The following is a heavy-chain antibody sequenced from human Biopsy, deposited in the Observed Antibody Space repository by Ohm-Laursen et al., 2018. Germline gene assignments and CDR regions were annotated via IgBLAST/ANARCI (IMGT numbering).Heavy chain of an antibody. CDR3: VRGQAY. V-gene: IGHV3-53*01. CDR1: GFTFSDYY. J-gene: IGHJ4*02. Sequence: SLRLSCTASGFTFSDYYMSWVRQAPGKGLEWVSIIYLDGNTYYTDSVKGRFTISRDNSKNALYLQMNSLRPADTAKYYCVRGQAYWGQGTLVTVSS. CDR2: IYLDGNT.